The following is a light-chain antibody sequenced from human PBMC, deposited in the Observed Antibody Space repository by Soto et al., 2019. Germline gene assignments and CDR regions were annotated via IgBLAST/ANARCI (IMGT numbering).Light chain of an antibody. J-gene: IGKJ1*01. CDR3: QQYISWT. CDR2: GAS. Sequence: EIVLTQSPGTLSVSPGERATLSCRASQSISSHYLAWYQQKPGQAPSLLIYGASSRATGIPDRFSGSGSGTDFTLTISRLEPEDYAIYYCQQYISWTFGQGNKVDIK. V-gene: IGKV3-20*01. CDR1: QSISSHY.